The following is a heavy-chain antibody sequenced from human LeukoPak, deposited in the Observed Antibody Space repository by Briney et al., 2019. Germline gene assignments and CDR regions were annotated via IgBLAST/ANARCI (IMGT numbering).Heavy chain of an antibody. Sequence: GGSLRLSCAASGCTFSSYSMNWVRQAPGKGLEWVSYISSSSSTTYYADSVKGRSTISRDNAKNSLYLQMNSLKDDDTAVYYCARVRAYSGYDYWGQGTLVTVSS. CDR3: ARVRAYSGYDY. V-gene: IGHV3-48*02. D-gene: IGHD5-12*01. J-gene: IGHJ4*02. CDR2: ISSSSSTT. CDR1: GCTFSSYS.